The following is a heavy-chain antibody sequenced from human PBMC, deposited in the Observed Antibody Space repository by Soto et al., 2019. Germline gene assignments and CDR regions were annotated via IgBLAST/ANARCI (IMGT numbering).Heavy chain of an antibody. J-gene: IGHJ4*02. Sequence: EVQLLESGGGLVQPGGSLRLSCAASGFTFNNYAMTWSGRAPGKGLEGVSAIVVGVKTKPYADSVKGRFTGSRDGSKNTLYLQMSSPRAEDTALYYCAKGRGGSGSLTPRVDFWGQGTLVTVSS. D-gene: IGHD3-10*01. CDR1: GFTFNNYA. CDR3: AKGRGGSGSLTPRVDF. CDR2: IVVGVKTK. V-gene: IGHV3-23*01.